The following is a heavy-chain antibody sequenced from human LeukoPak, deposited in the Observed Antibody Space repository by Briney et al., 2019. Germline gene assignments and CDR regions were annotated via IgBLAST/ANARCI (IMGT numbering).Heavy chain of an antibody. J-gene: IGHJ6*03. CDR3: AREECSSTSCYYYYYYYMDV. V-gene: IGHV3-7*01. D-gene: IGHD2-2*01. Sequence: QSGGSLRLSCAAAGFTFSSYWMSWVRQAPGKGLEWVANIKQDGSEKYYVDSVKGRFTISRDNAKNSLYLQMNSLRAEDTAVYYCAREECSSTSCYYYYYYYMDVWGKGTTVTVSS. CDR2: IKQDGSEK. CDR1: GFTFSSYW.